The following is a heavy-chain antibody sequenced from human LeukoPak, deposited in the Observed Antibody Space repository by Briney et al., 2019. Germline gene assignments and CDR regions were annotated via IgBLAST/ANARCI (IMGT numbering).Heavy chain of an antibody. CDR1: GGSISTSNW. CDR3: ARVLRTYYYGSGSPSFDY. V-gene: IGHV4-4*02. CDR2: IYHSGST. Sequence: SGTLSLTCAVSGGSISTSNWWSWVRQPPGKGLEWIGEIYHSGSTNYNPSLKSRVTISVDKSKNQFSLKLSSVTAADTAVYYCARVLRTYYYGSGSPSFDYWGQGTLVTVSS. D-gene: IGHD3-10*01. J-gene: IGHJ4*02.